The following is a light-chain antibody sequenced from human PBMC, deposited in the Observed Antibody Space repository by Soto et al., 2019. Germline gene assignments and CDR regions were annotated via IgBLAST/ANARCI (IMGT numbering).Light chain of an antibody. CDR2: AVS. CDR3: LQHNSYPWT. CDR1: QDISHY. Sequence: DIQVTQSPSAMSASVGDRVTITCRASQDISHYLAWFQQKPGKVPKRLIFAVSNLESGVPSRFRGSGFGTEFTLTITSLQPEDFATYYCLQHNSYPWTFGQGTKVDI. J-gene: IGKJ1*01. V-gene: IGKV1-17*03.